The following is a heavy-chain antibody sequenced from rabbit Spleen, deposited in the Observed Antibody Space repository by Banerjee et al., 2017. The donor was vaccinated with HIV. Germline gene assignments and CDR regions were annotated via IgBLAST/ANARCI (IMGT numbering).Heavy chain of an antibody. Sequence: QEQLVESGGGLVQPEGSLTLTCTASGFSFSGSHYMCWVRQAPGKGLEWIACINIVTGKSVYASWAKGRFTMSRTSSTTVTLQMTSLTAADTATYFCARDSGTSFSRYGMALWGPGTLVTVS. CDR1: GFSFSGSHY. CDR3: ARDSGTSFSRYGMAL. D-gene: IGHD8-1*01. CDR2: INIVTGKS. V-gene: IGHV1S45*01. J-gene: IGHJ6*01.